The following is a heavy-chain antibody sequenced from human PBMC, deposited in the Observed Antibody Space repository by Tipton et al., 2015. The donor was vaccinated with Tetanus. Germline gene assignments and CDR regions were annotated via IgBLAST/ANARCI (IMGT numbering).Heavy chain of an antibody. CDR3: ARGPRLLLYYFDS. J-gene: IGHJ4*02. CDR1: GFTFTDYS. V-gene: IGHV3-21*01. D-gene: IGHD5-12*01. CDR2: LGTTSGYI. Sequence: SLRLSCAASGFTFTDYSLIWVRQAPGKGLEWVSSLGTTSGYIFYADSVKGRFTISRDDAKNSLFLQMNNLRAEDTAVYYCARGPRLLLYYFDSWGQGTLVTVSS.